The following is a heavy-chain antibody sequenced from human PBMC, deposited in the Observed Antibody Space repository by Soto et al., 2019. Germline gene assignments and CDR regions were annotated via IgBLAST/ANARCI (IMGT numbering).Heavy chain of an antibody. Sequence: SVKVSCKASGGTFSSYAISWVRQAPGQGLEWMGGIIPIFGTANYAQKFQGRVTITADESTSTAYMELSSLRSEDTAVYYCERVGFLGERSRVYGMDVWCQAITVTVS. CDR3: ERVGFLGERSRVYGMDV. CDR1: GGTFSSYA. CDR2: IIPIFGTA. D-gene: IGHD3-10*01. V-gene: IGHV1-69*13. J-gene: IGHJ6*02.